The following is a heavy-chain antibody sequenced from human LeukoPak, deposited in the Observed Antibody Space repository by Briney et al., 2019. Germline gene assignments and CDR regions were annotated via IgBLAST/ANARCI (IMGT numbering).Heavy chain of an antibody. D-gene: IGHD1-14*01. CDR2: IYGSSGQT. CDR3: AKDLKPDGVWDFDY. V-gene: IGHV3-23*01. CDR1: GFSFNKYT. Sequence: PGGSLRLSCAGSGFSFNKYTMAWVRQAPGKGLEWVSGIYGSSGQTFYADSVRGRFSISKDISKNTVFLYMDNLRAEDTALYFCAKDLKPDGVWDFDYQGQGTPVTVSS. J-gene: IGHJ4*02.